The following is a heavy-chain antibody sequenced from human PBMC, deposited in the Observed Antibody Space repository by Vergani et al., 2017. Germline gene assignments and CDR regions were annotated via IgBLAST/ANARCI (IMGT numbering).Heavy chain of an antibody. CDR2: IKRDGTET. CDR1: GFTFGDYY. CDR3: ARERKAHGGMDV. D-gene: IGHD1-14*01. J-gene: IGHJ6*02. V-gene: IGHV3-7*01. Sequence: EVHLEESGGGLVQPGGSLRLSCAASGFTFGDYYMAWIRLAPGKGLDWVASIKRDGTETFYVDSVKGRFTISRDNAKTTLYLQMNSLRDEDRGVYYCARERKAHGGMDVWGQGTTVTVSS.